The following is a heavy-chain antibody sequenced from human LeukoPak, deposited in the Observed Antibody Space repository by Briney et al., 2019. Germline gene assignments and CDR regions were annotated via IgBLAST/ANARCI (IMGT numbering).Heavy chain of an antibody. V-gene: IGHV3-21*01. J-gene: IGHJ4*02. Sequence: GGSLRLSCAASGFTFSNYGMHWVRQAPGKGLEWVSSISTSSLYIYYADSVKGRFTVSRNNARNSLYLQVNSLRAEDTAVYYCARDSDWNDGLDYWGQGTLVTVSS. CDR1: GFTFSNYG. D-gene: IGHD1-1*01. CDR3: ARDSDWNDGLDY. CDR2: ISTSSLYI.